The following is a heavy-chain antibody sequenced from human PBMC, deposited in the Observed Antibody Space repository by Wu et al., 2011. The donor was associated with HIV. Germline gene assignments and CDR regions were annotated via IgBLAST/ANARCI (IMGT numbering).Heavy chain of an antibody. CDR1: GGTFSSYA. J-gene: IGHJ6*03. V-gene: IGHV1-69*14. CDR3: ARDDSSGWKNFYYYMDV. CDR2: IIPIFGTA. Sequence: QVQLVQSGAGVKKPGSSVKVSCKASGGTFSSYAISWVRQAPGQGLEWMGGIIPIFGTANYAQKFQGRVTITADKSTSTAYMELSSLRSEDTAVYYCARDDSSGWKNFYYYMDVWGKGTTVTVSS. D-gene: IGHD6-19*01.